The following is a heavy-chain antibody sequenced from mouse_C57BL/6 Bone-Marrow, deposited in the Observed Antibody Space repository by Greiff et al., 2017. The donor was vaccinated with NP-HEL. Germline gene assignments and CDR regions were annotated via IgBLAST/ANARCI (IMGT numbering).Heavy chain of an antibody. CDR3: ARLDGYYGGFAY. CDR1: GFTFSDYG. CDR2: ISSGSSTI. D-gene: IGHD2-3*01. V-gene: IGHV5-17*01. J-gene: IGHJ3*01. Sequence: DVMLVESGGGLVKPGGSLKLSCAASGFTFSDYGMHWVRQAPGKGLEWVAYISSGSSTIYYADTVKGRFTISRDNAKNTLFLQMTSLRSEDTAMYYCARLDGYYGGFAYWGQGTLVTVSA.